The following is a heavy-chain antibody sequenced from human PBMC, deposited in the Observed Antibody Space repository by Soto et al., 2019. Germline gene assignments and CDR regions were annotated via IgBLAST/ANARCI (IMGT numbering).Heavy chain of an antibody. Sequence: EVQLVESGGGLVQPGRSLRLSCAASGFPFDDYAMHWVRQAPGKGLEWVSGISWNSASMDYADSVKDRFSISRDNAENSLYLQMNILNIADKAFYYCARSFSDSYYDLDFWGQGTLVTVSS. J-gene: IGHJ4*02. CDR3: ARSFSDSYYDLDF. CDR1: GFPFDDYA. V-gene: IGHV3-9*01. CDR2: ISWNSASM. D-gene: IGHD1-26*01.